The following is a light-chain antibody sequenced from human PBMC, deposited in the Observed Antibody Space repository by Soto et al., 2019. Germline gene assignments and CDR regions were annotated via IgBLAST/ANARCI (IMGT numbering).Light chain of an antibody. CDR3: QSYDTSLSAVV. J-gene: IGLJ2*01. CDR1: SSNIGAGCD. CDR2: GNS. Sequence: QSVLTQPPSVSGAPGQRVTISCTGSSSNIGAGCDVHWYQQLPGTAPKLLIYGNSIRPSGVPDRFSGSKSGTSASLAITGLQAEDEADYYCQSYDTSLSAVVFGGGTKLTVL. V-gene: IGLV1-40*01.